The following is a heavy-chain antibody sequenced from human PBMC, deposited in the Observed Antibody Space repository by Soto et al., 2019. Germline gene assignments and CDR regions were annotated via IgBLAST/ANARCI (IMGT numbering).Heavy chain of an antibody. V-gene: IGHV4-4*07. Sequence: SETLSLTCVVSGGSMSSFYWSWIRQSADKGLEWIGRIYPTGITNYNPSLKCRVTMSIDTSKKQFSLKVRSVTAADTARYYCARDRGGGWLDPWGQGALVTVSS. CDR2: IYPTGIT. D-gene: IGHD2-15*01. CDR3: ARDRGGGWLDP. J-gene: IGHJ5*02. CDR1: GGSMSSFY.